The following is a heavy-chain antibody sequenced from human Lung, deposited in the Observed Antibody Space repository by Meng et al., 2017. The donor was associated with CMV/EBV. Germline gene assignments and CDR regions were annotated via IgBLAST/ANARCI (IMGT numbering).Heavy chain of an antibody. Sequence: SGFTFSGHSMNWVRQAPGKGLEWVTSISTSSSYIYYADSVKGRFTVSRDNARRSLYLEMTSLRAEDTAIYYCAREKSNYGDHYFDHWGQGALVTVSS. V-gene: IGHV3-21*01. D-gene: IGHD4-11*01. J-gene: IGHJ4*02. CDR1: GFTFSGHS. CDR2: ISTSSSYI. CDR3: AREKSNYGDHYFDH.